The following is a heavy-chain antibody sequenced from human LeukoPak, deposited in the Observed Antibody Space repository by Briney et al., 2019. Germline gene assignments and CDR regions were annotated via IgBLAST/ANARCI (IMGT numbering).Heavy chain of an antibody. Sequence: GRSLRLSCAASGFTFSSYGMHWVRQAPGKGLEWVAGISYDGSSQKYADSVKGRFTISRDNSKNTLYLQMNSLRAEDTAVYYCAKEVDTAMVFSHSNWFDPWGQGTLVTVSS. CDR1: GFTFSSYG. D-gene: IGHD5-18*01. CDR3: AKEVDTAMVFSHSNWFDP. V-gene: IGHV3-30*04. CDR2: ISYDGSSQ. J-gene: IGHJ5*02.